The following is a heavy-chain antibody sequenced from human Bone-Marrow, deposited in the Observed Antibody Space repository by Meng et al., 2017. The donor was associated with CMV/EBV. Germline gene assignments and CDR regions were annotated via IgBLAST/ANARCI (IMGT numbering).Heavy chain of an antibody. V-gene: IGHV4-31*03. J-gene: IGHJ4*02. Sequence: LRLSCTVSGGSISSGGYYWSWIRQHPGKGLEWIGYIYYSGSTYYNPSLKSRVTISVDTSKNQFSLKLSSVTAADTAVYYCARQKQYYDFWSGYTKQQEIDYWGQGTLVTVSS. D-gene: IGHD3-3*01. CDR3: ARQKQYYDFWSGYTKQQEIDY. CDR2: IYYSGST. CDR1: GGSISSGGYY.